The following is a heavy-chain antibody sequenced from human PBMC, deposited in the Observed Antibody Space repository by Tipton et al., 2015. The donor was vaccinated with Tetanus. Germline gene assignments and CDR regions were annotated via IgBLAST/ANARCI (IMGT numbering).Heavy chain of an antibody. V-gene: IGHV4-34*01. CDR1: DGSFNAYY. CDR2: VNQSGST. J-gene: IGHJ4*02. D-gene: IGHD3-3*01. Sequence: PSLTCGVSDGSFNAYYWSWIRQIPGKGLEWIGEVNQSGSTKYNPSFNSRAAISVDTSKSQFSLRVRSVTAADTAVYYCARGRTMSGVVAPFDLWGQGTQVTVSS. CDR3: ARGRTMSGVVAPFDL.